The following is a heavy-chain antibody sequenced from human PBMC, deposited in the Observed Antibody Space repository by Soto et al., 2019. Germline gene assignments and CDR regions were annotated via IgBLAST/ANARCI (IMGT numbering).Heavy chain of an antibody. CDR3: TTYGNSSKGFDY. J-gene: IGHJ4*02. D-gene: IGHD6-6*01. V-gene: IGHV3-73*01. Sequence: EVQLVESGGGLVHPGGSLKLSCAVSGFTFSGSVMHWVRQAPGKGLEWLGRIRSRDSDYATSYAESVKGRVTISRADSKNTAYLQVTSLKIEATALYYCTTYGNSSKGFDYWGQGTLVTVSS. CDR1: GFTFSGSV. CDR2: IRSRDSDYAT.